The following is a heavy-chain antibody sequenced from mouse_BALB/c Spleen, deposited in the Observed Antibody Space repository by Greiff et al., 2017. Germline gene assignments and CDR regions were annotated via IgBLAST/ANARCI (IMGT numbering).Heavy chain of an antibody. Sequence: VQLQQSGTVLARPGASVKMSCKASGYSFTSYWMHWVKQRPGQGLEWIGAIYPGNSDTSYNQKFKGKAKLTAVTSASTAYMELSSLTNEDSAVYYCTIYGYDGYYFDYWGQGTTLTVSS. CDR1: GYSFTSYW. J-gene: IGHJ2*01. CDR3: TIYGYDGYYFDY. D-gene: IGHD2-2*01. V-gene: IGHV1-5*01. CDR2: IYPGNSDT.